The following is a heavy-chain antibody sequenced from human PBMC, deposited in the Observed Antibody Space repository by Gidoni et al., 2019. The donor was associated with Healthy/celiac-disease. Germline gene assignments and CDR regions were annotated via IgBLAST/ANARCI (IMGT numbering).Heavy chain of an antibody. CDR2: INPNSGGT. J-gene: IGHJ6*03. Sequence: QVQLVQSGAEVKKPGASVTVSCKASGYTFTGYYMHWVRQAPGQGLEWMGWINPNSGGTNYAQKFQGRVTMTRDTSISTAYMELSRLRSDDTAVYYCARGFDEVGQMYYYYYMDVWGKGTTVTVSS. D-gene: IGHD3-10*01. V-gene: IGHV1-2*02. CDR3: ARGFDEVGQMYYYYYMDV. CDR1: GYTFTGYY.